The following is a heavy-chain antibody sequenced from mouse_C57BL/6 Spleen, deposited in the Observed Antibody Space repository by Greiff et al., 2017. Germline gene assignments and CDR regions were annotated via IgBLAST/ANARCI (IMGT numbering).Heavy chain of an antibody. D-gene: IGHD2-3*01. Sequence: EVHLVESGGGLVQPGGSLKLSCAASGFTFSDYGMAWVRQAPRKGPEWVAFISNLAYSIYYADTVTGRFTISRENAKNTLYLEMSSLRSEDTAMYYCARHDGDYYAMDYWGQGTSVTVSS. CDR2: ISNLAYSI. J-gene: IGHJ4*01. CDR3: ARHDGDYYAMDY. V-gene: IGHV5-15*01. CDR1: GFTFSDYG.